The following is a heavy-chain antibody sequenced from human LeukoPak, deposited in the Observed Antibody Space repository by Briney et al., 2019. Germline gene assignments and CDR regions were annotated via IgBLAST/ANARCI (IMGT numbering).Heavy chain of an antibody. V-gene: IGHV1-69*06. CDR3: ARGLAVAGSPLGY. Sequence: SVKVSCKASEGTFSSYAISWVRQAPGQGLEWMGGIIPIFGTANYAQKFQGRVTTTADKSTSTAYMELSSLRSEDTAVYYCARGLAVAGSPLGYWGQGTLVTVSS. J-gene: IGHJ4*02. D-gene: IGHD6-19*01. CDR1: EGTFSSYA. CDR2: IIPIFGTA.